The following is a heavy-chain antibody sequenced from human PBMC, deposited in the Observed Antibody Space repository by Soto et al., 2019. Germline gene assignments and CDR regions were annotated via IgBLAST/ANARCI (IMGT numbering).Heavy chain of an antibody. V-gene: IGHV3-15*07. CDR2: IKGKNDGGTT. Sequence: SVSDAWMNWVRQVPGKGLEWVGRIKGKNDGGTTDYAAPVKDRFTISRDDSKNTLYLQMSSLKNEDTAVYYCTIGPRFQSSNDYWGQGTLVTVSS. CDR1: SVSDAW. CDR3: TIGPRFQSSNDY. J-gene: IGHJ4*02. D-gene: IGHD2-21*01.